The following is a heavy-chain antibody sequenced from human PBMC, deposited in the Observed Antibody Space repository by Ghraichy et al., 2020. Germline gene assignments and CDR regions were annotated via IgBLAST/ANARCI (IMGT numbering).Heavy chain of an antibody. CDR2: IIPEFGTA. CDR1: GGTFNNYA. V-gene: IGHV1-69*13. D-gene: IGHD6-19*01. Sequence: SVKVSCKASGGTFNNYAISWVRQAPGQGLEWVGGIIPEFGTANYAQKFQGRLTITADESTSTAYMELSSLRSEDTAVYYCARDISSGYSSGWPGGYFAYWGQGTLVTVSS. J-gene: IGHJ4*02. CDR3: ARDISSGYSSGWPGGYFAY.